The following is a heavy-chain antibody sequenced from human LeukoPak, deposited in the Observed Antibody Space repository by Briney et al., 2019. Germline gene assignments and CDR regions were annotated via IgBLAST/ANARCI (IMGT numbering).Heavy chain of an antibody. CDR3: ARLYYYDSSGQNFDY. J-gene: IGHJ4*02. V-gene: IGHV5-51*01. CDR1: GYSFTSYW. D-gene: IGHD3-22*01. CDR2: IDPGASNT. Sequence: PGESLRISCKGSGYSFTSYWIGWVRQMPGKGLEWMGIIDPGASNTSYSPSFQGQVTISADKSISTAYLQWSSLKASDTAMYYCARLYYYDSSGQNFDYWGQGTLVTVSS.